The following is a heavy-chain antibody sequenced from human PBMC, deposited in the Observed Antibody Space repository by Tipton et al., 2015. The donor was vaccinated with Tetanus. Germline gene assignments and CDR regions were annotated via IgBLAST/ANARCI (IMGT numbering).Heavy chain of an antibody. Sequence: SLRLSCAASGSTFREYWMSWVRQAPGKGLEWVANIHNDGGETYHSESVRGRFTISRDNGKNSVYLQMNSLRPEDTAVYYCARQRRDSLGAVKVWGQATLGRVYS. CDR1: GSTFREYW. CDR3: ARQRRDSLGAVKV. J-gene: IGHJ3*01. D-gene: IGHD3/OR15-3a*01. V-gene: IGHV3-7*03. CDR2: IHNDGGET.